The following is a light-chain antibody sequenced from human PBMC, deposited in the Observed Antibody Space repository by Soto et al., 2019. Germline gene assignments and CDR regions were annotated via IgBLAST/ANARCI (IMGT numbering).Light chain of an antibody. Sequence: SYELTQPPSVSVAPGQTARITCGGDNIGSKSVHWYQQKPGQAPVLVVYDDSGRPSGIPERFSGSNSGNTAALTIGRVEAGDEADYYCQVWDSSSDHYVFATGTKV. CDR3: QVWDSSSDHYV. CDR1: NIGSKS. V-gene: IGLV3-21*02. J-gene: IGLJ1*01. CDR2: DDS.